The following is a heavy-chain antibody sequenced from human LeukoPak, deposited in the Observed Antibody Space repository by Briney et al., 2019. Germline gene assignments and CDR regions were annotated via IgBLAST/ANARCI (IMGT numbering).Heavy chain of an antibody. CDR1: GYTLTELS. CDR2: FDPEDGET. Sequence: GASVNVSCKVSGYTLTELSMHWVRQAPGKGLEWMGGFDPEDGETIYAQKFQGRVTMTEDTSTDTAYMELSSLRSEDTAVYYCATELGWSGSVVWFDPWGQGTLVTVSS. J-gene: IGHJ5*02. CDR3: ATELGWSGSVVWFDP. V-gene: IGHV1-24*01. D-gene: IGHD3-3*01.